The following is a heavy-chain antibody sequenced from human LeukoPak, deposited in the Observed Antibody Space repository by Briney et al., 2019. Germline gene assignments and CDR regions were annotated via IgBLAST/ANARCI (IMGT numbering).Heavy chain of an antibody. Sequence: PGGSLRLSRAPSGFTFSTYWMSWVRQAPGKGGEWVASIKEEGSETYYVESVKGRFTISRDNDKNSLFLQINSLRVEDAAVYYCVRGRIRMGVWGQGTLVTVSS. V-gene: IGHV3-7*03. CDR1: GFTFSTYW. CDR2: IKEEGSET. J-gene: IGHJ4*02. D-gene: IGHD3-16*01. CDR3: VRGRIRMGV.